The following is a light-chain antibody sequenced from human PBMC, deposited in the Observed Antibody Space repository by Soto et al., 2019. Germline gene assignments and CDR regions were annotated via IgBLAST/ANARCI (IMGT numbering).Light chain of an antibody. J-gene: IGLJ1*01. CDR2: EVS. Sequence: QSVLTQPASVSGSPGQSITISCTGISSDVGGYNYVSWYQQHPDKAPKLMIYEVSNRPSGVSGRFSGSKSGNTASLTISGLQAEDEADYYCRSFTGSSTLAYVFGTGTKVTVL. CDR3: RSFTGSSTLAYV. V-gene: IGLV2-14*01. CDR1: SSDVGGYNY.